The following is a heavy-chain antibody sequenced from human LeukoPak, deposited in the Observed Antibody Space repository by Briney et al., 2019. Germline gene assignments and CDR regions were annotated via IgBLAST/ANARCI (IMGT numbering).Heavy chain of an antibody. D-gene: IGHD6-19*01. Sequence: GESLKISCKGSGYGFTSYWIGWVRQMPGKGLEWMGIIYPGDSDTRYSPSFQGQVTISADKSISTAYLQWSSLKASDTAMYYCARQRYQWLVPDAFDIWGQGTMVTVSS. CDR3: ARQRYQWLVPDAFDI. J-gene: IGHJ3*02. V-gene: IGHV5-51*01. CDR1: GYGFTSYW. CDR2: IYPGDSDT.